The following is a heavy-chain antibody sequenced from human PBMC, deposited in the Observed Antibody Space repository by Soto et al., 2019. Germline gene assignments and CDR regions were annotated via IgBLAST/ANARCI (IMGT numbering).Heavy chain of an antibody. CDR1: GGTFSSYA. CDR2: IIPIFGTA. D-gene: IGHD1-1*01. J-gene: IGHJ4*02. CDR3: GRSGELEPTWGTVWY. Sequence: QVQLVQSGAEVKKPGSSVKVSCTASGGTFSSYAISWVRQAPGQGLEWMGGIIPIFGTANYAQKFQGRVTITADESTSTAYMELSSLRSEDTAVYYCGRSGELEPTWGTVWYWGQGTLVTVSS. V-gene: IGHV1-69*01.